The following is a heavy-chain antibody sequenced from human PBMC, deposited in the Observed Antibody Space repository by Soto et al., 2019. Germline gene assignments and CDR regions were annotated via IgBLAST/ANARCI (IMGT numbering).Heavy chain of an antibody. CDR3: ARDRCSGGNCYSSDV. J-gene: IGHJ6*03. CDR2: IIPILGIA. Sequence: SVKVSCKASGGTFSSYTISWVRQAPGQGLEWMGRIIPILGIANYAQKFQGRVTITADKSTSTAYMELSSLRSEDTAVYYCARDRCSGGNCYSSDVWGKGTTVTVSS. CDR1: GGTFSSYT. D-gene: IGHD2-15*01. V-gene: IGHV1-69*04.